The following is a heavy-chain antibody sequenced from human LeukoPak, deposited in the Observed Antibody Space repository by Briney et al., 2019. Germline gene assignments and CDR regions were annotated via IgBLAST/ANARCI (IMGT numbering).Heavy chain of an antibody. J-gene: IGHJ4*02. CDR3: ATPPECSSGSCLNY. Sequence: ASVKVSCKTSGYTFTSYYMHWVRQAPGQGLEWMGRINPNSGGTDYAQKFQGRVTMTRDTSTSTAYMELSSLRFDDTAVYYCATPPECSSGSCLNYWGQGTLVTVSS. CDR2: INPNSGGT. CDR1: GYTFTSYY. D-gene: IGHD2-15*01. V-gene: IGHV1-2*06.